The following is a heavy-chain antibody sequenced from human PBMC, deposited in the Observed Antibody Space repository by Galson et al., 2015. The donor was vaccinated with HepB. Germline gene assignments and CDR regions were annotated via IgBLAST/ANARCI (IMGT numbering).Heavy chain of an antibody. D-gene: IGHD2-2*01. CDR2: IKRDGTEK. CDR1: GFTFRNYW. J-gene: IGHJ2*01. V-gene: IGHV3-7*01. Sequence: SLRLSCAASGFTFRNYWMNWVRQAPGKGLEWVANIKRDGTEKFYVDSVKGRFTISRDNAKNSLYLQMNSLRPEDTAVYSCARDFRYCTSTNCPAFYFFDLWGRGTLVTVSS. CDR3: ARDFRYCTSTNCPAFYFFDL.